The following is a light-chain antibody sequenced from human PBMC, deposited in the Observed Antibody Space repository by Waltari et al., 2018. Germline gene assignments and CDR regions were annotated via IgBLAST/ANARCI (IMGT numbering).Light chain of an antibody. CDR1: SSDVGAYNF. CDR3: NSYAGGDILYV. V-gene: IGLV2-8*01. Sequence: QSALTQPPPASGSPGQSITISCTGTSSDVGAYNFVSWYQQHPGKAPKLIIFDVRKRPSGVPDRFSGSKSGNTASLTVSGLQAEDEADYYCNSYAGGDILYVFGTGTRVTVL. CDR2: DVR. J-gene: IGLJ1*01.